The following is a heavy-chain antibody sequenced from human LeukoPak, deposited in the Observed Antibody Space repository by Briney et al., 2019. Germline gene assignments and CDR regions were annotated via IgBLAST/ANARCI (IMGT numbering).Heavy chain of an antibody. Sequence: SETLSLTCAVYGGSFSSYYWSWIRQPPGKGLEWVGEINHSGGTNYNPSLKSRVTISVDTPKNQFSLKLSSVTAADTAVYYCATERRYSSGRWDYYFDYWGQGTLVTVSS. D-gene: IGHD6-19*01. CDR1: GGSFSSYY. CDR2: INHSGGT. CDR3: ATERRYSSGRWDYYFDY. V-gene: IGHV4-34*01. J-gene: IGHJ4*02.